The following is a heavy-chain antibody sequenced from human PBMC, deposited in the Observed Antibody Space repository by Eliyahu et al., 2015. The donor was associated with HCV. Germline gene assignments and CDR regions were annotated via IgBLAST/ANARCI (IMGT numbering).Heavy chain of an antibody. Sequence: KISCKGSGYSFTNYWIGWVRQVPGKGLEWMGMIYPGDSDTRYSPSFQGQITISADKSISTAYLQWSTLKASDSAVYYCARVRQQQLVTSFDPWGQGTLVTVSS. CDR2: IYPGDSDT. V-gene: IGHV5-51*01. D-gene: IGHD6-13*01. CDR3: ARVRQQQLVTSFDP. J-gene: IGHJ5*02. CDR1: GYSFTNYW.